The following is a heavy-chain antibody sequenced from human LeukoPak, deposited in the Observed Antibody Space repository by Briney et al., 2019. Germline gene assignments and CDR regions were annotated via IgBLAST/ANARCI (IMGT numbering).Heavy chain of an antibody. V-gene: IGHV4-61*01. CDR1: GYSISSGYY. CDR2: IYYSGST. J-gene: IGHJ6*03. D-gene: IGHD5-12*01. Sequence: SETLSLTCTVSGYSISSGYYWSWIRQPPGKGLEWIGYIYYSGSTNYNPSLKSRVTISVDTSKNQFSLKLSSVTAADTAVYYCARGMVATYYYYYMDVWGKGTTVTVSS. CDR3: ARGMVATYYYYYMDV.